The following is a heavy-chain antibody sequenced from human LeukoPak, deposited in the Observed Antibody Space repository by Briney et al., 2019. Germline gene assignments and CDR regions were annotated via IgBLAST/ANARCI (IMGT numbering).Heavy chain of an antibody. D-gene: IGHD3-22*01. Sequence: ASVKVYCKASGYTFTSYDINWVRHATGQGLEWMGWMNPNSGNTGYAQKFQGRVTMTRNTSISTAYMELSSLRSEDTAVYYCARGLIRDDSSGYYYVGGWFDPWGQGTLVTVSS. CDR3: ARGLIRDDSSGYYYVGGWFDP. CDR1: GYTFTSYD. CDR2: MNPNSGNT. V-gene: IGHV1-8*01. J-gene: IGHJ5*02.